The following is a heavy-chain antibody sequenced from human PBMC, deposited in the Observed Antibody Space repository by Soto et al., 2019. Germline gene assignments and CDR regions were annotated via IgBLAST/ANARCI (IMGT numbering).Heavy chain of an antibody. CDR2: INHSGST. V-gene: IGHV4-34*01. CDR1: GGSFSGYY. CDR3: ARDGTVPGYYGMDV. J-gene: IGHJ6*02. Sequence: SETLSLTCAVYGGSFSGYYWSWIRQPPGKGLEWIGEINHSGSTNYNPSLKSRVTISVDTSKNQFSLKLSSVTAADTAVYYCARDGTVPGYYGMDVWGQGTTVTVSS. D-gene: IGHD4-17*01.